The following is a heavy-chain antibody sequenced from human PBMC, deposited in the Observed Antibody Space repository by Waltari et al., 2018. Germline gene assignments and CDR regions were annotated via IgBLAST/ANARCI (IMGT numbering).Heavy chain of an antibody. Sequence: QLQLQESGPGLVKPSETLSLTCTVSGGSISSSSYYWGWIRQPPGKGLEWIGSIYYSGSTYYNPSLKSRVTISVDTSKNQFSLKLSSVTAADTAVYYCARALTWGYCSGGSCHNWFDPWGQGTLVTVSS. J-gene: IGHJ5*02. CDR1: GGSISSSSYY. CDR3: ARALTWGYCSGGSCHNWFDP. V-gene: IGHV4-39*07. D-gene: IGHD2-15*01. CDR2: IYYSGST.